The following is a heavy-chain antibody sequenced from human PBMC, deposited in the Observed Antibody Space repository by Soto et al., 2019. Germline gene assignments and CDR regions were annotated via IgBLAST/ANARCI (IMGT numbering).Heavy chain of an antibody. CDR3: AAPRDEYGSGVSWFTYGMDI. J-gene: IGHJ6*02. V-gene: IGHV3-23*01. Sequence: GGSLRLSCLASGFTFSDFAMTWVRHVPGRGLEWVASLDGAGGSTYYAESVRGRFSISRDNSQNTLFLQMKRLTVDDTAIYYCAAPRDEYGSGVSWFTYGMDIWGQGTTVAVSS. CDR1: GFTFSDFA. CDR2: LDGAGGST. D-gene: IGHD3-10*01.